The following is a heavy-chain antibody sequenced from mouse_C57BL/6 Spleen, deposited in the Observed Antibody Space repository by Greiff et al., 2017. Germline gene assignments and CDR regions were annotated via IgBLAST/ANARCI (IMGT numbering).Heavy chain of an antibody. CDR3: TRFPTGKKDFDY. Sequence: QVQLQQPGAELVKPGASVKVSCKASGYTFTSYWMHWVKQTPVHGLEWIGAIDPETGGTAYNQKFKGKAILTADKSSSTAYMELRSLTSEDSAVYYCTRFPTGKKDFDYWGQGTTRTVSS. CDR2: IDPETGGT. J-gene: IGHJ2*01. CDR1: GYTFTSYW. D-gene: IGHD4-1*01. V-gene: IGHV1-15*01.